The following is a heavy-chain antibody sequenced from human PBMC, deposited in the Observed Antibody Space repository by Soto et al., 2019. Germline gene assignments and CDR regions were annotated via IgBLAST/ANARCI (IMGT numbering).Heavy chain of an antibody. Sequence: EVQLVESGGGLVKPGGSLRLSCAASGFDFSDTWMNWVRQTPDKGLEWVARIKRKTEGGTTNYAAPEKGRLTLSRDESKQRVFLQMDNLRREDTGVYYCTADFSSSSAWANDYWGQGTLVTVSS. CDR3: TADFSSSSAWANDY. V-gene: IGHV3-15*07. J-gene: IGHJ4*02. CDR1: GFDFSDTW. CDR2: IKRKTEGGTT. D-gene: IGHD6-19*01.